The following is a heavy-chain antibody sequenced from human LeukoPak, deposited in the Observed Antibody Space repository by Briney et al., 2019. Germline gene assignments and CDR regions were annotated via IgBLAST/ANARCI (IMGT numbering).Heavy chain of an antibody. CDR2: INPNSGGT. V-gene: IGHV1-2*02. CDR1: GYTFTGYY. D-gene: IGHD3-3*01. Sequence: GASVKVSCKASGYTFTGYYMHWVRQAPGQGLEWMGWINPNSGGTNYAQKSQGRVTMTRDTSISTAYMELSRLRSDDTAVYYCARVSSGTYYDFWSGHNWFDPWGQGTLVTVSS. CDR3: ARVSSGTYYDFWSGHNWFDP. J-gene: IGHJ5*02.